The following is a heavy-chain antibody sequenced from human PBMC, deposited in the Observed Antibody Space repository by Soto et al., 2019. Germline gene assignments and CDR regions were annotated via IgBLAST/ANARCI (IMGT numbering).Heavy chain of an antibody. V-gene: IGHV2-5*01. J-gene: IGHJ4*02. CDR2: IYWNDDK. CDR1: GFSLITILVC. Sequence: SGPTLVNPTQTLTLTFTFSGFSLITILVCVGWIRHPPGKALEWLALIYWNDDKRYSPSLKSRLTITKDTSKNQVVLTMTNMDPVDTATYYCAHHGVLMVYAEADYFDYWGQGTLVTVSS. D-gene: IGHD2-8*01. CDR3: AHHGVLMVYAEADYFDY.